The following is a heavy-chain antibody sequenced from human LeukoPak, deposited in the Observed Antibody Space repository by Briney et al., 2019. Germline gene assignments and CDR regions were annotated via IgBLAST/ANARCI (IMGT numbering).Heavy chain of an antibody. CDR2: ISGSGGST. Sequence: GGTLRLSCAASGFTFSSYAMSWVRQAPGKGLEWVSAISGSGGSTYYADSVKGRFTISRDNSKNTLYLQMNSLRAEDTAVYYCAKEGVYYYDSSGYPHYFDYWGQGTLVTVSS. J-gene: IGHJ4*02. CDR1: GFTFSSYA. D-gene: IGHD3-22*01. V-gene: IGHV3-23*01. CDR3: AKEGVYYYDSSGYPHYFDY.